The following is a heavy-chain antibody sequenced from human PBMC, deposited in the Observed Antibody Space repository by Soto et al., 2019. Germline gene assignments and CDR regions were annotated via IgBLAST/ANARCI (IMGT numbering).Heavy chain of an antibody. V-gene: IGHV4-4*07. CDR3: ARDEYSSSSRWFDP. Sequence: SETLSLTCTVSGGSISSYYWSWIRQPAGKVLEWIGRIYTSGSTNYNPSLKSRVTMSVDTSKNQFSLKLSSVTAADTAVYYCARDEYSSSSRWFDPWGQGTLVTVS. CDR1: GGSISSYY. D-gene: IGHD6-6*01. J-gene: IGHJ5*02. CDR2: IYTSGST.